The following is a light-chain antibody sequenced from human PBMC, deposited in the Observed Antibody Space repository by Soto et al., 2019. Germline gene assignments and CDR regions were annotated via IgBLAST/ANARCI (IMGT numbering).Light chain of an antibody. CDR3: QKYNSP. CDR1: QGISNY. Sequence: DIQMTQSPSSLSASVGDRVTITCRASQGISNYLAWYQQKPGKVPKLLIYAASTLQSGVPSRFSDSGSGTDFTLTISSLQPEDVATYYCQKYNSPFGGGTKVEIK. J-gene: IGKJ4*02. V-gene: IGKV1-27*01. CDR2: AAS.